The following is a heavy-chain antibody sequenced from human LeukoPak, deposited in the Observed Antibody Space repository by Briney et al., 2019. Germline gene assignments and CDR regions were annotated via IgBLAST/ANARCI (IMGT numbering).Heavy chain of an antibody. J-gene: IGHJ4*02. Sequence: ASVKVSCKASGYTFTSYGISWVRQAPGQGLEWMGWISAYNGNTNYAQKLQGRVTMTTDTSTSTAYMELSSLRSEDTTVYYCARVYDSSGYDYWGQGTLVTVSS. D-gene: IGHD3-22*01. CDR1: GYTFTSYG. V-gene: IGHV1-18*01. CDR2: ISAYNGNT. CDR3: ARVYDSSGYDY.